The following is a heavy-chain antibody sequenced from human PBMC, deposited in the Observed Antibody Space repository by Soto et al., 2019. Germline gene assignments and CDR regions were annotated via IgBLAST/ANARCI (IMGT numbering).Heavy chain of an antibody. V-gene: IGHV3-30*03. J-gene: IGHJ3*02. CDR2: ISYDGSNK. CDR3: VLTVAHTWNDAFDI. D-gene: IGHD6-19*01. Sequence: QVQLVESGGGVVQPGRSLRLSCAASGFTFSSYGMHWVRQAPGKGLEWVAVISYDGSNKYYADSVKGRFTISRDNSKNTLYLQMHSLRAEDTAVYYCVLTVAHTWNDAFDIWGQGTMVTVSS. CDR1: GFTFSSYG.